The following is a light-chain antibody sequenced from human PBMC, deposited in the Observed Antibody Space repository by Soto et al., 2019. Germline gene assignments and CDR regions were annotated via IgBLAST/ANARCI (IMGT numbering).Light chain of an antibody. J-gene: IGKJ3*01. CDR2: GAS. CDR3: QQYNNWPPFT. Sequence: EIVMTQSPATLSVSPGERATISCRASQSVSSNLAWYQQKPGQAPRLLIYGASTRATGIPARFSGSGSGTEFTLTISSLQSEDFAVYYCQQYNNWPPFTFGLGTKVDIK. V-gene: IGKV3-15*01. CDR1: QSVSSN.